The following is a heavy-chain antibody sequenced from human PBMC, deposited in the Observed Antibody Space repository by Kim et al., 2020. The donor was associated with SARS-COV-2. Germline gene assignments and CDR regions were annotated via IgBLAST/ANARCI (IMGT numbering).Heavy chain of an antibody. CDR3: ASLTNGGYYGMDV. Sequence: GGSLRLSCAASGFTFSSYWMSWVRQAPGKGLEWVANIKQDGSEKYYVDSVKGRFTISRDNAKNSLYLQTNSLRAEDTAVYYCASLTNGGYYGMDVWGQGTTVTVSS. V-gene: IGHV3-7*01. D-gene: IGHD2-8*01. CDR2: IKQDGSEK. J-gene: IGHJ6*02. CDR1: GFTFSSYW.